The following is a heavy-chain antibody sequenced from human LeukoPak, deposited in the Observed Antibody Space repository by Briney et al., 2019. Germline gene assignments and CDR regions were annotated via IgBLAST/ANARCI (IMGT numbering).Heavy chain of an antibody. CDR3: AREGIVRTYDQ. CDR1: GDSISSYY. CDR2: IYYSGAT. J-gene: IGHJ4*02. Sequence: SETLSLTCTVPGDSISSYYWYWFRQPPGKELEWIACIYYSGATHYNPSLKSRVTISLDTSKSQFSLRLSSVTAADTAVYYCAREGIVRTYDQWGQGTLVTVSS. V-gene: IGHV4-59*12. D-gene: IGHD2/OR15-2a*01.